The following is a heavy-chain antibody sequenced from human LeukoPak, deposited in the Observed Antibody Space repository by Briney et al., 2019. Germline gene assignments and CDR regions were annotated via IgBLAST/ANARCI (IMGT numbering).Heavy chain of an antibody. Sequence: GGSLRLSCAASGFTFRTYAMSWVRQAPGQGLEWVSAISGSGGTTYYADSVKGRFTISRDNSKNMLYLQMNSLRAEDRAVYYCAKVPILLLGGGGRVDYWGQGTLVTVSS. CDR3: AKVPILLLGGGGRVDY. D-gene: IGHD3-16*01. V-gene: IGHV3-23*01. J-gene: IGHJ4*02. CDR1: GFTFRTYA. CDR2: ISGSGGTT.